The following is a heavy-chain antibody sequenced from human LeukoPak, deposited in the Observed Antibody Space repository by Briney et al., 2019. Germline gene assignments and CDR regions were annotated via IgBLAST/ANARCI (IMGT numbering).Heavy chain of an antibody. J-gene: IGHJ4*02. Sequence: GGSLRLSCAASGFTFSSYSMNWVRQAPGKGLEWVSSISSSSSYIYYADSVKGRFTISRDNAKNSLYLQMNSLRAEDTAVYYCARFRDDYYDSSGYLDYWGQGTLVTVSS. V-gene: IGHV3-21*01. CDR1: GFTFSSYS. D-gene: IGHD3-22*01. CDR2: ISSSSSYI. CDR3: ARFRDDYYDSSGYLDY.